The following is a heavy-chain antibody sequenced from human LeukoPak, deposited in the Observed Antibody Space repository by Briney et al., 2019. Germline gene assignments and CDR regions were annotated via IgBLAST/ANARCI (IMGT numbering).Heavy chain of an antibody. D-gene: IGHD2-2*02. CDR3: ARESLDIVVVPAAIREYNWFDP. CDR1: GGSFNGYY. Sequence: SETLSLTCAVYGGSFNGYYWSWIRQPPGKGLEWIGEIIPLGRASFLPSLKSRVSISIDSSKNQFSLKLSSVTAADTAVYYCARESLDIVVVPAAIREYNWFDPWGQGTLVTVSS. V-gene: IGHV4-34*12. CDR2: IIPLGRA. J-gene: IGHJ5*02.